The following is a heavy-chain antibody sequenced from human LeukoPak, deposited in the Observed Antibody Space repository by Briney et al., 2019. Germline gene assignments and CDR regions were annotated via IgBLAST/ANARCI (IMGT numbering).Heavy chain of an antibody. CDR2: IFYSGST. D-gene: IGHD6-19*01. Sequence: PSETLSPTCDVSGGSISSYYWNWIRQPPGKGLEWIGYIFYSGSTNYNPSLESRVTISVDTSKNQFSLRLTSVTAADTAIYYCARQYSSASRCFDYWGQGALVTVSA. V-gene: IGHV4-59*08. CDR1: GGSISSYY. J-gene: IGHJ4*02. CDR3: ARQYSSASRCFDY.